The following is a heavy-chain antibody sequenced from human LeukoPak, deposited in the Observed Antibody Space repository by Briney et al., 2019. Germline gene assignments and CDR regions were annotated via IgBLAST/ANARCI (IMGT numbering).Heavy chain of an antibody. CDR1: GFTLSSYD. CDR3: ARDVGGGDTFDY. CDR2: ISYDGSNK. V-gene: IGHV3-30*03. J-gene: IGHJ4*02. Sequence: GGSLRLSCAASGFTLSSYDMHWVRQAPGKGLEWVAVISYDGSNKYYADSVKGRFTISRDNSKNTLFLQMNSLRAEDTAVYFCARDVGGGDTFDYWGQGILVTVSS. D-gene: IGHD2-21*02.